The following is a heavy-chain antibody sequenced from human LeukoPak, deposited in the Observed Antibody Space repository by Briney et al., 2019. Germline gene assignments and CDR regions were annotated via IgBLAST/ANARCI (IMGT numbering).Heavy chain of an antibody. CDR2: IYSGGYT. V-gene: IGHV3-53*04. CDR1: GFTFSSYA. CDR3: ARGTVFRAFDL. Sequence: PGRSLRLSCAASGFTFSSYAMHWVRQAPGKGLEWVSVIYSGGYTYYADSVKGRFTIARHDSKNTVNLQMNSLRAEDTAVYFCARGTVFRAFDLWGQGTMVTVSS. J-gene: IGHJ3*01. D-gene: IGHD4-17*01.